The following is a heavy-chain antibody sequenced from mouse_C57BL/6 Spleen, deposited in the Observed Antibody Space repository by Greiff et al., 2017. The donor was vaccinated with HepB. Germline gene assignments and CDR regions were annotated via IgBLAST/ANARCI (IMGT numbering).Heavy chain of an antibody. V-gene: IGHV1-7*01. Sequence: VQLPQSGADLAKPGASVKLSCKASGYTFTSYWMHWVQQRPGQGLEWIGYINPSSGYTKYNQKFKDKATLSADKSSSTAYMQLSSLTYEDSAVYYCASAYDDGFDYWGQGTTLTVSS. CDR1: GYTFTSYW. D-gene: IGHD2-10*02. J-gene: IGHJ2*01. CDR3: ASAYDDGFDY. CDR2: INPSSGYT.